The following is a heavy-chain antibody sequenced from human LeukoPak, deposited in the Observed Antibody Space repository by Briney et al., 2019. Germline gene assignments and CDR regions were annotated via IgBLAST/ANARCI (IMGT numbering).Heavy chain of an antibody. CDR2: INHSGST. D-gene: IGHD3-22*01. J-gene: IGHJ4*02. CDR1: GGSFSGYY. Sequence: SETLSLTCAVYGGSFSGYYWSWIRQPPGKGLEWIGEINHSGSTNYNPSLKSRVTISVDTPKNQFSLKLSSVTAADTAVYYCARGGYYYDSSGYYRFDYWGQGTLVTVSS. V-gene: IGHV4-34*01. CDR3: ARGGYYYDSSGYYRFDY.